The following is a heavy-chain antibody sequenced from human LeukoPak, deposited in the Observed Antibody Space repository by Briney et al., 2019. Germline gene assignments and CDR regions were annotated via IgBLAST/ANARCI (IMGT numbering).Heavy chain of an antibody. CDR2: IWYDGSNK. CDR3: AKDHRPDDYGDYVDAFDI. V-gene: IGHV3-33*06. Sequence: GGSLRLSCAASGFTFSSYGMHWVRQAPGKGLEWVAVIWYDGSNKYYADSVKGRFTISRDNSKNTLYLQMNSLRAEDTAVYYCAKDHRPDDYGDYVDAFDIWGQGTMVTVSS. CDR1: GFTFSSYG. D-gene: IGHD4-17*01. J-gene: IGHJ3*02.